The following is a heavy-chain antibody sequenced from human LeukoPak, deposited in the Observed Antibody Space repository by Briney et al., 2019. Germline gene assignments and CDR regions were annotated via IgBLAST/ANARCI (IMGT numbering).Heavy chain of an antibody. J-gene: IGHJ3*02. D-gene: IGHD2-8*01. CDR2: IYTNGST. CDR3: ARGWANGRLLYTDAFDI. V-gene: IGHV4-61*02. Sequence: SETLSLTCTVSGGSISSGNFYWSWIRQPAGKGLEWIGRIYTNGSTNYNPSLKSRVTISVDTSKNQFSLQVTSMSPEDTAIYYCARGWANGRLLYTDAFDIWGQGTMVTVSS. CDR1: GGSISSGNFY.